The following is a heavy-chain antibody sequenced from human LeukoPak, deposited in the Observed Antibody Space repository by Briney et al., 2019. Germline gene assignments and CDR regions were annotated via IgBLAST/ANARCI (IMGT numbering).Heavy chain of an antibody. CDR3: AGITIFGVATIDY. CDR2: IYYSGST. J-gene: IGHJ4*02. CDR1: GGSISRSSHY. D-gene: IGHD3-3*01. Sequence: PSETLSLTCTVSGGSISRSSHYWGWIRQPPGKGLEWIGSIYYSGSTYYSPSLRSRVSISLDTSKNQNSLKLSSVTAADTAVYYCAGITIFGVATIDYWGQGTLVTVSS. V-gene: IGHV4-39*07.